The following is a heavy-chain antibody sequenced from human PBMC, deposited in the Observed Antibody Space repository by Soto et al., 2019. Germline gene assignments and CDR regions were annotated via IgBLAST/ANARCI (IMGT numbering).Heavy chain of an antibody. CDR3: PRVHCCGERHPREWFYYYGMDG. J-gene: IGHJ6*02. V-gene: IGHV1-46*01. Sequence: QVQLVQSGAEVKTPGASVEFSCKTSGYSFTTYYIHWVRQAPGQGLEWRGIINPKGGDARFEREFKGGVSMTRDTSTRTVYMDLRSLTFEETAVYYCPRVHCCGERHPREWFYYYGMDGWGQGTTVTVSS. D-gene: IGHD2-21*01. CDR2: INPKGGDA. CDR1: GYSFTTYY.